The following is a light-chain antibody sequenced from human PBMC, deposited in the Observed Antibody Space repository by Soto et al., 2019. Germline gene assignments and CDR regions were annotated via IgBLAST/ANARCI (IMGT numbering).Light chain of an antibody. CDR1: SFNITTNY. CDR2: SNT. Sequence: QSVLTQPPSLSGTPGQGVTIYCSGGSFNITTNYVYWYQLLPGTAPKLVIFSNTIRPPRVPDRFSGSKSGASASLVISGLRSEDEADYCCASWDDSLFGWVFGGGTQLTVL. V-gene: IGLV1-47*02. J-gene: IGLJ3*02. CDR3: ASWDDSLFGWV.